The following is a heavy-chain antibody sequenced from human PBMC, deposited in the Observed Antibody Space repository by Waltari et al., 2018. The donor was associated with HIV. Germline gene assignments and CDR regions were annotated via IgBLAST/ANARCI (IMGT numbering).Heavy chain of an antibody. J-gene: IGHJ6*02. D-gene: IGHD1-1*01. Sequence: QVQLQESGPGLVKPSETLSLTCTVSGGSISIYYCIWIRQPAGKGLEWIGRIYTSGTTTYNPSLRSRVTMSVDTSKNQFSLKLSSVTAADTAVYYCARQFTTGTTIYHYYYGMDVWGQGTTVTVSS. CDR3: ARQFTTGTTIYHYYYGMDV. CDR1: GGSISIYY. V-gene: IGHV4-4*07. CDR2: IYTSGTT.